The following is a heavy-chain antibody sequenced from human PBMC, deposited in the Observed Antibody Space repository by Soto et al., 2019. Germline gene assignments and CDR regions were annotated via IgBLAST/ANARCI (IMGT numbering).Heavy chain of an antibody. Sequence: PSETLSLTCTFSCGSISSDSYYWGWIRQSPGKGLEWFGSIHSSGSTFSNASLKSRVNISEDTSKSQLSLRLSSVTAADTAVYFCARHKWKYGVYWGQGILVTVS. V-gene: IGHV4-39*01. CDR2: IHSSGST. D-gene: IGHD1-7*01. CDR3: ARHKWKYGVY. J-gene: IGHJ4*02. CDR1: CGSISSDSYY.